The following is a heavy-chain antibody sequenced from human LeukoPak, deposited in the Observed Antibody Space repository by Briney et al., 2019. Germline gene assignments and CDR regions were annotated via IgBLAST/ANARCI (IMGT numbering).Heavy chain of an antibody. Sequence: GGSPRLSCAASGFTFSSYAMSWVRQAPGKGLEWVSAISGSGGSTYYADSVKGRFTISRDNSKNTLYLQMNSLRAEDTAVYYCAKRSRRLTIVRGVPREDVWGQGTTVTVSS. V-gene: IGHV3-23*01. J-gene: IGHJ6*02. CDR1: GFTFSSYA. CDR2: ISGSGGST. D-gene: IGHD3-10*01. CDR3: AKRSRRLTIVRGVPREDV.